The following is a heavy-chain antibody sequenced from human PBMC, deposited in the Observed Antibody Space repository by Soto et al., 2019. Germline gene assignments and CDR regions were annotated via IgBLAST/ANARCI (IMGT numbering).Heavy chain of an antibody. D-gene: IGHD3-3*01. CDR3: ASPLKWSGYYIAFDY. J-gene: IGHJ4*02. CDR2: IIPIFDTI. V-gene: IGHV1-69*01. Sequence: QVQLLQSGAEVKKPGSSVKVSCKASGATFSSFAFSWVRQAPGQGLEWIGVIIPIFDTINYAQKFQGRGTITADESTRTAYMELSSLTSEDTAVYYCASPLKWSGYYIAFDYWGQGTLVIVSS. CDR1: GATFSSFA.